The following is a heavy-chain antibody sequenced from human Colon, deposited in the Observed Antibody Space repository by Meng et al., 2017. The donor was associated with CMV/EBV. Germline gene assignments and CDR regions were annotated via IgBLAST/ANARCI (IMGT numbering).Heavy chain of an antibody. D-gene: IGHD1-26*01. Sequence: SVMVSCKASGGTFSSYAISWVRQTPGQGFEWMGGIIPIFGTANYAQKFQGRVTITTDESTSTAYMELSSLRSEDTAVYYCARVGGIVGATNYAFDIWGQGTMVTVSS. J-gene: IGHJ3*02. CDR3: ARVGGIVGATNYAFDI. CDR2: IIPIFGTA. CDR1: GGTFSSYA. V-gene: IGHV1-69*05.